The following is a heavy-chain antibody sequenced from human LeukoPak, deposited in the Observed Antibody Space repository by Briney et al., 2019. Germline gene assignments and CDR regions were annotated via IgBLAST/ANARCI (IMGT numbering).Heavy chain of an antibody. CDR3: AKAIVSYYGSGRNDAFDI. D-gene: IGHD3-10*01. CDR2: ISGSGGSA. CDR1: GFTFSSCA. V-gene: IGHV3-23*01. Sequence: QPGGSLRLSCAASGFTFSSCAMSWVRQAPGKGLEWVSAISGSGGSAYYADSGKGRLTISRDNSMNTLSLQMNILRAEDTAVYYCAKAIVSYYGSGRNDAFDIWGQGTMVTVSS. J-gene: IGHJ3*02.